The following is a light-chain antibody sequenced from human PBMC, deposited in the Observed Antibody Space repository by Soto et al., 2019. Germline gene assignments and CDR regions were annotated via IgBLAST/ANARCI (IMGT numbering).Light chain of an antibody. Sequence: VLKQPPSGSGAPGQEVTIFCSRNSSNIGNNYVSWYQQLPGTAPKLLIYENNKRPSGIPDRFSGSKSGTSATLGITGLQTGDEADYYCGAWDSSLSAVVFGGGTKVTVL. V-gene: IGLV1-51*02. CDR3: GAWDSSLSAVV. J-gene: IGLJ2*01. CDR1: SSNIGNNY. CDR2: ENN.